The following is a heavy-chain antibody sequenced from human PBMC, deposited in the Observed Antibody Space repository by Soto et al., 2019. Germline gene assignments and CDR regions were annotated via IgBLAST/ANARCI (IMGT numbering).Heavy chain of an antibody. J-gene: IGHJ4*02. D-gene: IGHD3-10*01. CDR3: AKDREQLALWGIFDY. CDR2: ISDSGGRI. Sequence: GGSLRLSCAASGFTFSGYAMSWVRQAPGKGLEWVSSISDSGGRIYYAVSVKGRFTISRDNSKNTLYLQMNSLRAEDTAIYYCAKDREQLALWGIFDYWGQGTLVTVSS. V-gene: IGHV3-23*01. CDR1: GFTFSGYA.